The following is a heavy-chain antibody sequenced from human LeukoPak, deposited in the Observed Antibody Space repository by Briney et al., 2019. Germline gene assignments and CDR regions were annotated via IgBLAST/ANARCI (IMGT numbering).Heavy chain of an antibody. CDR2: ISSNGGST. CDR3: VKGHPGITFGGVLDY. CDR1: KLTSGVYG. V-gene: IGHV3-64D*06. J-gene: IGHJ4*02. D-gene: IGHD3-16*01. Sequence: GGAPTLVYPATKLTSGVYGMRVDLDGRGNIQKYVSAISSNGGSTYYADSVKGRFTISRDNSKNTLYLQMSSLRAEDTAVYYCVKGHPGITFGGVLDYWGQGTLVTVSS.